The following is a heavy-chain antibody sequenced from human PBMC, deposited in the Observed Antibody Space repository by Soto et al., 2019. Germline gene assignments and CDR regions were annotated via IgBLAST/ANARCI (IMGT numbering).Heavy chain of an antibody. V-gene: IGHV3-23*01. CDR3: VKYTVTDDLGEP. CDR1: GFTFSSYA. CDR2: VSRAGTYT. J-gene: IGHJ5*02. Sequence: EVQLLESGGDVVRPGGSLRLSCAASGFTFSSYAMGWVRQAPGKGLEWVAGVSRAGTYTLDADSVTGRFSISRDNSRDTVDLYMNALRGDDPAVYFCVKYTVTDDLGEPWGQGTLVSVSS. D-gene: IGHD3-16*01.